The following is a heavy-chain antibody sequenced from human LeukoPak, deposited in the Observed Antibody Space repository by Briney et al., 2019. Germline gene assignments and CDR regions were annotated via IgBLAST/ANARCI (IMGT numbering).Heavy chain of an antibody. CDR2: INHSGST. CDR1: GGSISSSSYY. Sequence: NPSETLSLTCTVSGGSISSSSYYWSWIRQPPGKGLEWIGEINHSGSTNYNPSLKSRVTISVDTSKNQFSLKLSSVTAADTAVYYCARDRGWFDPWGQGTLVTVSS. CDR3: ARDRGWFDP. J-gene: IGHJ5*02. V-gene: IGHV4-39*07.